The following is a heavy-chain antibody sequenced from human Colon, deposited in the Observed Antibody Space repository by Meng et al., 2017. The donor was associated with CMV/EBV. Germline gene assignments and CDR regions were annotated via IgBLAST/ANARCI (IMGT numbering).Heavy chain of an antibody. V-gene: IGHV7-4-1*02. Sequence: FTTYTSNWIRQAPGQGLEWMGWINTNTGKPAYAQGFTGQFVFSLDTSVSTTYLQINSLKAEDTAVYYCARGGRECRSTSCYIDYFDYWGQGTLVTVSS. CDR1: FTTYT. D-gene: IGHD2-2*02. CDR3: ARGGRECRSTSCYIDYFDY. J-gene: IGHJ4*02. CDR2: INTNTGKP.